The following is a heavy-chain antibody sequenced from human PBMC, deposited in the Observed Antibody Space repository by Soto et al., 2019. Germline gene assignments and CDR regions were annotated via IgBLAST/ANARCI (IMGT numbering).Heavy chain of an antibody. D-gene: IGHD2-2*01. Sequence: PGGSLRLSCAASGFTFSSYAMSWVRQAPGKGLEWVSAISGSGGSTYYADSVKGRFAISRDNSKNTLYLQMNSLRAEDTAVYYCAKVRYQLHDAFDIWGQGTMVTVSS. V-gene: IGHV3-23*01. CDR2: ISGSGGST. CDR1: GFTFSSYA. J-gene: IGHJ3*02. CDR3: AKVRYQLHDAFDI.